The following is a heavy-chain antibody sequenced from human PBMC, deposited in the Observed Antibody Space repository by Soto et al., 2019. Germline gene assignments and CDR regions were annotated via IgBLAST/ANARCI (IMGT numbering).Heavy chain of an antibody. CDR1: GYTFTSYY. J-gene: IGHJ5*02. CDR2: INPSGGST. V-gene: IGHV1-46*01. Sequence: GASVKVSCKASGYTFTSYYMHWVRQAPGQGLEWMGIINPSGGSTSYAQKFQGRVTMTRDTSTSTAYMELSSLRSEDTAVYYCASWYYDFWSGYSTHYNWFDPWGQGTLVTVSS. CDR3: ASWYYDFWSGYSTHYNWFDP. D-gene: IGHD3-3*01.